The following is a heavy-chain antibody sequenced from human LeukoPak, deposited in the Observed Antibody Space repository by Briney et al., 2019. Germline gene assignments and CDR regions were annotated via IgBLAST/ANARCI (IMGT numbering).Heavy chain of an antibody. CDR2: INHSGST. CDR1: GGSFSGYY. J-gene: IGHJ4*02. V-gene: IGHV4-34*01. CDR3: ARRDSSGWV. D-gene: IGHD6-19*01. Sequence: SETLSLTCAVYGGSFSGYYWSWIRQPPGKGLEWIGEINHSGSTNYNPSLKSRVTISVDTSKNQFSLKLSSVTAADTAVYYCARRDSSGWVWGQGTLVTVSS.